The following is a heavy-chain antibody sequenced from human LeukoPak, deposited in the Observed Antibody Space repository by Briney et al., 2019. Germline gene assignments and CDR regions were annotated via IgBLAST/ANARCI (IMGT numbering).Heavy chain of an antibody. CDR2: IYYSGST. D-gene: IGHD6-19*01. Sequence: SETLSLTFTVSGGSISSYYWSWIRQPPGKGLEWIGYIYYSGSTNYNPSLKSRVTISVDTSKNQFSLKLSSVTAADTAVYYCARRQQWLVNDYYYYYYMDVWGKGTTVTVSS. CDR1: GGSISSYY. J-gene: IGHJ6*03. CDR3: ARRQQWLVNDYYYYYYMDV. V-gene: IGHV4-59*01.